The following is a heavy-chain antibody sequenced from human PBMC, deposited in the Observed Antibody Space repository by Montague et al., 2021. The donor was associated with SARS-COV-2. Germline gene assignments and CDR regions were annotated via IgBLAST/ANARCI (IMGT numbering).Heavy chain of an antibody. J-gene: IGHJ4*02. CDR3: AKGMELVVTANLDY. CDR1: GFTFDDYA. D-gene: IGHD2-21*02. CDR2: ISWNSGSI. V-gene: IGHV3-9*01. Sequence: SLRLSCAASGFTFDDYAMHWVRQAPGKGLEWVSGISWNSGSIGYADSVKGRFTISRDNAKNSLYLQMNSLRAEDTALYYCAKGMELVVTANLDYWGQGTLVTVSS.